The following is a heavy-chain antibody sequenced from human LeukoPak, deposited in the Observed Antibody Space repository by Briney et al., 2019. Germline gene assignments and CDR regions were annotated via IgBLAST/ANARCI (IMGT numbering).Heavy chain of an antibody. CDR2: INSDGRST. CDR1: GFTFSAYW. Sequence: GGSLRLSCAASGFTFSAYWMHWVRQAPGKGLVWVSRINSDGRSTCYADSVKGRFTISRDNTKNTLYLQMNSLRAEDTALYYCARAEYSEVRCGYWGQGTLVTVSS. V-gene: IGHV3-74*01. J-gene: IGHJ4*02. CDR3: ARAEYSEVRCGY. D-gene: IGHD2/OR15-2a*01.